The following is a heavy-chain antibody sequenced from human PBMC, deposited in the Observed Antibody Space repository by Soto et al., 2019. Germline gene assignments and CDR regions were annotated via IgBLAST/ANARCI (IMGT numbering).Heavy chain of an antibody. V-gene: IGHV3-73*01. Sequence: GGSLRLSCAASGFTFSGSGMHWVRQASGKGLEWVGRIRSKVNSYATAYAASVKGRFTISRDDSKNTAYLQMNSLKTEDTAVYYCTRQVVGARWNGMDVWGQGTTVTVSS. D-gene: IGHD1-26*01. J-gene: IGHJ6*02. CDR1: GFTFSGSG. CDR3: TRQVVGARWNGMDV. CDR2: IRSKVNSYAT.